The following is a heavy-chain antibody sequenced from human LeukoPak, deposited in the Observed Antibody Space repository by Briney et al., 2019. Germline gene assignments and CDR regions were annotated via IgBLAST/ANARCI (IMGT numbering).Heavy chain of an antibody. V-gene: IGHV3-7*01. D-gene: IGHD3-3*01. CDR1: EFTFSSYS. J-gene: IGHJ4*02. CDR3: ASRAIYFDY. CDR2: MKHDGSEK. Sequence: GGSLRLSCVASEFTFSSYSMTWVRQAPGKGLEWVASMKHDGSEKYYVDSVKGRFTISRDNAKNSLYLQMNSLRAEDTAVYYCASRAIYFDYWGQGTLVTVSS.